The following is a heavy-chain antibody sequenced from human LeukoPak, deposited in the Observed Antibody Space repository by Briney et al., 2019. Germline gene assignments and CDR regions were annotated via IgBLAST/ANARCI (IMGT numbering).Heavy chain of an antibody. V-gene: IGHV3-64*01. D-gene: IGHD3-3*01. CDR3: ARAWEWGSGGYFAY. J-gene: IGHJ4*02. CDR2: ITSNGGST. CDR1: GFTFSSYA. Sequence: PGGSLRLSCAASGFTFSSYAMHWVRQAPGKGLEYVSAITSNGGSTYYANSVKGRFTISRDNSKNTVYLQMGSLRAEDMAVYYCARAWEWGSGGYFAYWGQGTLVTVSS.